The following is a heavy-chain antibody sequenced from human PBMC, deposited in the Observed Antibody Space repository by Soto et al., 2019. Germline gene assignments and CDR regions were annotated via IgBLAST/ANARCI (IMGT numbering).Heavy chain of an antibody. V-gene: IGHV4-59*08. CDR1: GGSISNYY. D-gene: IGHD3-22*01. J-gene: IGHJ4*02. CDR2: IYYNGRT. CDR3: ARQTYDSNGYYLGFDY. Sequence: SLTCSVSGGSISNYYLAWVRQPPGKGLEWIGHIYYNGRTNYCPSLKSRVTISLDTSMNQFSLKLTAVTAADTAVYYCARQTYDSNGYYLGFDYWGQGTLVTVSS.